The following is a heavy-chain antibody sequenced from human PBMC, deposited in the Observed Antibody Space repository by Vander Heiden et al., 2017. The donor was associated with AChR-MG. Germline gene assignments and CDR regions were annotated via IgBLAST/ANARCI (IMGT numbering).Heavy chain of an antibody. V-gene: IGHV4-4*07. CDR3: ARGGGGRYCSGGSCYYR. J-gene: IGHJ4*02. CDR2: FYTSGAT. Sequence: QVQLQESGPGLVKPSETLSLTCTVSGGSISSYYWSWIRQPAGKGLEWIGRFYTSGATNYTPPLKSRVTMSVDTPKNQFSLKLSSVTPADTAVYYCARGGGGRYCSGGSCYYRWGQGTLVTVSS. D-gene: IGHD2-15*01. CDR1: GGSISSYY.